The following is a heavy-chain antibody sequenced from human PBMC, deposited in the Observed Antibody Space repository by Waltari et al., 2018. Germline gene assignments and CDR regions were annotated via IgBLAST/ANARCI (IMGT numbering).Heavy chain of an antibody. V-gene: IGHV1-69*01. J-gene: IGHJ6*02. D-gene: IGHD6-19*01. Sequence: QVQLVQSGAEVKQPGSSVTVSCKASGGTFSSYAISWVRPAPGQGLEWMGGIIPIFGTANYAQKFQGRVTITADESTSTAYMELSSLRSEDTAVYYCARDHIAVAGTIYYYGMDVWGQGTTVTVSS. CDR1: GGTFSSYA. CDR3: ARDHIAVAGTIYYYGMDV. CDR2: IIPIFGTA.